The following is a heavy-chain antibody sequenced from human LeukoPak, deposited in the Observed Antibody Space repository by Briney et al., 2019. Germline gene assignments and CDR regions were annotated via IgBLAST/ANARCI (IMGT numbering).Heavy chain of an antibody. J-gene: IGHJ6*03. Sequence: PGGSLRLSCAASGFTFSSYEMNWVRQAPGEGLEWVSYISSSGNTIYYADSVKGRFTISRDNAKNSLYLQMNSLRAEDTAVYYCARTPRGDYAYYYYMDVWGKGTTVTVSS. D-gene: IGHD4-17*01. CDR1: GFTFSSYE. CDR3: ARTPRGDYAYYYYMDV. V-gene: IGHV3-48*03. CDR2: ISSSGNTI.